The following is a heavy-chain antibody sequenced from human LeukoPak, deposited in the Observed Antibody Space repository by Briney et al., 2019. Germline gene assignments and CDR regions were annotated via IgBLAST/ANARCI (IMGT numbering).Heavy chain of an antibody. J-gene: IGHJ4*02. Sequence: GGSLRVSYAASGFTFSDYYMSWIRQAPGKGREWGSYISSSGSTIYYADSVKGRFTISTDNAKNSLYLQMNSLRAEDTAVYYCARAHYYDSSGYPNPFDYWGQGTLVTVSS. CDR3: ARAHYYDSSGYPNPFDY. CDR1: GFTFSDYY. CDR2: ISSSGSTI. V-gene: IGHV3-11*04. D-gene: IGHD3-22*01.